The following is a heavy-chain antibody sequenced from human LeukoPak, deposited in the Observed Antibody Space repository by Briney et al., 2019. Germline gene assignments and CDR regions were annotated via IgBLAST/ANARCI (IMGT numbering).Heavy chain of an antibody. V-gene: IGHV3-43D*04. CDR2: ISWDGGST. Sequence: GGSLRLSCAASGFTFDGYAMHWVRQAPGKGLEWVSLISWDGGSTYYADSVKGRFTISRDNSKNSLYLQMNSLRAEDTALYYCARGVCSGGSCYSEGYYFDYWGQGTLVTVSS. D-gene: IGHD2-15*01. J-gene: IGHJ4*02. CDR1: GFTFDGYA. CDR3: ARGVCSGGSCYSEGYYFDY.